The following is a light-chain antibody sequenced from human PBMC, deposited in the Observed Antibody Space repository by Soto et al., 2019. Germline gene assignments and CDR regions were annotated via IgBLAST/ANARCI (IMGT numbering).Light chain of an antibody. CDR3: GTWDSNLSAVV. J-gene: IGLJ2*01. CDR1: SSNIGNNY. Sequence: QSVLTQPPSVSAAPGQKVTISCSGSSSNIGNNYVSWYQQLPGTAPKLLIYDNNKRPSGIPDRFSGSKSGTSATLGITGLQTGDEADYYCGTWDSNLSAVVFGGGTKLNVL. V-gene: IGLV1-51*01. CDR2: DNN.